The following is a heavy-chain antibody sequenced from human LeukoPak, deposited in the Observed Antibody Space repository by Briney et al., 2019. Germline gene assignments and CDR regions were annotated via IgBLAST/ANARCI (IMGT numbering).Heavy chain of an antibody. Sequence: ASVKVSCKASGYTFTGYYMHWVRQAPGQGLEWMGRINPNSGGTNYAQKFQGRVTMTRDTSISTAYMELSRLRPDDTAAYYCARAYSSSWPTGLGWGQGTLVTVSS. D-gene: IGHD6-13*01. V-gene: IGHV1-2*06. CDR3: ARAYSSSWPTGLG. CDR2: INPNSGGT. J-gene: IGHJ4*02. CDR1: GYTFTGYY.